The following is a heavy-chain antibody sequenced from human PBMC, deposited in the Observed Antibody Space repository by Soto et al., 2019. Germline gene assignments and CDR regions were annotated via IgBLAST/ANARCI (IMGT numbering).Heavy chain of an antibody. CDR1: GGTFSSYA. D-gene: IGHD1-1*01. Sequence: ASVKVSCKASGGTFSSYAISWVRQAPGQGLEWMGGIIPIFGTANYAQKFQGRVTITADESTSTAYMELSSLRSEDTAVYYCARCPMPDRDDFWFDPWGQGTLVTVSS. CDR2: IIPIFGTA. J-gene: IGHJ5*02. V-gene: IGHV1-69*13. CDR3: ARCPMPDRDDFWFDP.